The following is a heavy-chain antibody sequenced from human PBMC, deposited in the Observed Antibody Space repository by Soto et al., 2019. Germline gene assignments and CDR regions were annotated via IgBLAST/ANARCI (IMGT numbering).Heavy chain of an antibody. CDR2: INHRGNT. J-gene: IGHJ6*03. Sequence: SETLSLTCAVYGGSFSGYYWSWMRQPPGKGLEWIGEINHRGNTNYNPSLKSRVTISVDTSKNQFSLKLSSVTAADTAVYYCARGCVVAAAGTGSYPSYYYMDVWGKGTTVTVSS. D-gene: IGHD6-13*01. CDR1: GGSFSGYY. V-gene: IGHV4-34*01. CDR3: ARGCVVAAAGTGSYPSYYYMDV.